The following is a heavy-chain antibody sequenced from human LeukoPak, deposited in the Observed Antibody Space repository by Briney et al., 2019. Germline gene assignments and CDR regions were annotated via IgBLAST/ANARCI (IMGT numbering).Heavy chain of an antibody. CDR2: IYHSGSA. CDR3: ARDPRWLTPDCTSISCYENYFDP. CDR1: GYSISSGYQ. Sequence: SETLSLTCAVSGYSISSGYQWAWIRQPPGKTLEWIGGIYHSGSAHYNPSLKSRVTISVDTSNNQFSLRLSSVTAADTAVYYCARDPRWLTPDCTSISCYENYFDPWGQGTLVTVSS. D-gene: IGHD2-2*01. J-gene: IGHJ5*02. V-gene: IGHV4-38-2*02.